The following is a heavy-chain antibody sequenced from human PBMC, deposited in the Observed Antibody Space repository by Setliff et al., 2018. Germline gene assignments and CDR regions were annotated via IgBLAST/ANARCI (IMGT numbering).Heavy chain of an antibody. CDR1: GDSITSGSDY. CDR2: IYTTGNT. Sequence: TSETLSLTCTVSGDSITSGSDYWNWIRQPAGKGLEWIGRIYTTGNTNYSPSLKSRVTISVDTSKKQFSLMLTSVTAADTAVYYCARYIPSAGCFDPWGQGALVTVSS. CDR3: ARYIPSAGCFDP. V-gene: IGHV4-61*02. J-gene: IGHJ5*02. D-gene: IGHD2-21*01.